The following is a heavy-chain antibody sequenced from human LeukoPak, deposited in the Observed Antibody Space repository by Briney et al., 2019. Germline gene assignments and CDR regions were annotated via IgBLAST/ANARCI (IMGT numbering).Heavy chain of an antibody. Sequence: PGGSLRLSCAASGFTFDSYWMNWVRQAPGKGLQWVGNINQDGSQQNYVDSVKGRFTISRDNAKNSLYLQSNSLRADDTAVYYCARDNSRNDLEYWGQGTLVTVSS. V-gene: IGHV3-7*04. CDR1: GFTFDSYW. J-gene: IGHJ4*02. CDR2: INQDGSQQ. D-gene: IGHD1-1*01. CDR3: ARDNSRNDLEY.